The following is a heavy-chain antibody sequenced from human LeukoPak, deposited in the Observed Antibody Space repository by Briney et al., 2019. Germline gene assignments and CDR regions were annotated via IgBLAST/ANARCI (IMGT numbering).Heavy chain of an antibody. D-gene: IGHD3-9*01. CDR1: GFTFSSYA. Sequence: GGSLRLSCAASGFTFSSYAMRWVRQAPGKGLEWVAVISYDGSNKYYAGSVKGRFTISRDNSKNTLYLQMNSLRAEDTAVYYCATNPLYYDILTGTIFDYWGQGTLVTVSS. V-gene: IGHV3-30*04. CDR3: ATNPLYYDILTGTIFDY. J-gene: IGHJ4*02. CDR2: ISYDGSNK.